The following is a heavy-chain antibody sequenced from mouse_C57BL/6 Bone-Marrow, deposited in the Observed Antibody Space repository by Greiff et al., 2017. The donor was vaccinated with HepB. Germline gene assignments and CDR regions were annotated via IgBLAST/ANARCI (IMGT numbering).Heavy chain of an antibody. CDR1: GYSITSGYY. Sequence: EVKLQESGPGLVKPSQSLSLTCSVTGYSITSGYYWNWVRQFPGNKLEWMGYISYDGSNNYNPSLKNRISITRDTSKNQFFLKLNSVTTEDTATYYCARGTGLRRGAWFAYWGQGTLVTVSA. D-gene: IGHD2-4*01. CDR3: ARGTGLRRGAWFAY. CDR2: ISYDGSN. V-gene: IGHV3-6*01. J-gene: IGHJ3*01.